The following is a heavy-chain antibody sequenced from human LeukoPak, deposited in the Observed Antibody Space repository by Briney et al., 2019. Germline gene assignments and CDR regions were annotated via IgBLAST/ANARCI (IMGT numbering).Heavy chain of an antibody. Sequence: GGSLRLSCAASGFTVSSNYMSWVRQAPGKGLGWVSVIYSGGSTYYADSVKGRFTISRDNSKNTLYLQMNSLRAEDTAVYYCARDGSGSYYRHDAFDIWGQGTMVTVSS. J-gene: IGHJ3*02. D-gene: IGHD3-10*01. CDR3: ARDGSGSYYRHDAFDI. V-gene: IGHV3-66*01. CDR2: IYSGGST. CDR1: GFTVSSNY.